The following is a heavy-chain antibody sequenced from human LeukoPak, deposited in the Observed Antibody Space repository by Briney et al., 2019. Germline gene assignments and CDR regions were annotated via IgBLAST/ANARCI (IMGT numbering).Heavy chain of an antibody. Sequence: ASVKVSCKASGYTFTSYDISWVRQATGQGLEWMGWINPNSGGTNYAQKFQGWVTMTRDTSISTAYMELSSLRSEDTAVYYCARAPDIVATDRSYYYYGMDVWGQGTTVTVSS. D-gene: IGHD5-12*01. V-gene: IGHV1-2*04. CDR1: GYTFTSYD. CDR3: ARAPDIVATDRSYYYYGMDV. CDR2: INPNSGGT. J-gene: IGHJ6*02.